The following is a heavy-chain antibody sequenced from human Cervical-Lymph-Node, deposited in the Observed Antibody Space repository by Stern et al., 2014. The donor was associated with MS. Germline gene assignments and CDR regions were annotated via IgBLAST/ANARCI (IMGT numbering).Heavy chain of an antibody. CDR1: KFTFSSYG. V-gene: IGHV3-30*04. J-gene: IGHJ4*02. CDR3: AREAPSGVYFDL. D-gene: IGHD2-8*01. Sequence: QVQLMQSGGGVVQPGRSLRLSCAASKFTFSSYGLHWVRQPPGKGLEWVAVISYDGNRKYYAESVKGRFTISRDNSRDALYLQMNSLRDDDTALYYCAREAPSGVYFDLWGQGTLLTVSS. CDR2: ISYDGNRK.